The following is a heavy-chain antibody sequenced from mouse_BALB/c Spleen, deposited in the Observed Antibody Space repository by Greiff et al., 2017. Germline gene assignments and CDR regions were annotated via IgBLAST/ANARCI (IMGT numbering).Heavy chain of an antibody. Sequence: EVKLVESGGGLVQPGGSRKLSCAASGFTFSSFGMHWVRQAPEKGLEWVAYISSGSSTIYYADTVKGRFTISRDNPKNTLFLQMTSLRSEDTAMYYCARWLPSAMDYWGQGTSVTVSS. V-gene: IGHV5-17*02. CDR2: ISSGSSTI. D-gene: IGHD2-2*01. CDR3: ARWLPSAMDY. J-gene: IGHJ4*01. CDR1: GFTFSSFG.